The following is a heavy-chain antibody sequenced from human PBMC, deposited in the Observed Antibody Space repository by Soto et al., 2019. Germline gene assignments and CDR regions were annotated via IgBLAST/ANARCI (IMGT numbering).Heavy chain of an antibody. CDR1: GFTFRTYT. D-gene: IGHD2-15*01. Sequence: EVQLLESGGGLVKPGGSLRLSCVASGFTFRTYTMNWVRQAPGKGLEWVSGIRGFSPYTFYAESVKGRFTISRDNAKKSLYLQMNSLGVEDTGVYYCARDRGYDAHDYYYDAMDVWGQGTTVTVAS. J-gene: IGHJ6*02. CDR3: ARDRGYDAHDYYYDAMDV. CDR2: IRGFSPYT. V-gene: IGHV3-21*01.